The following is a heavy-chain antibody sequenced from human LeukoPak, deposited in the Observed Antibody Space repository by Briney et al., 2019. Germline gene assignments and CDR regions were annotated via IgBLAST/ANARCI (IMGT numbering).Heavy chain of an antibody. J-gene: IGHJ6*02. D-gene: IGHD5-18*01. CDR1: GFTFSNYW. CDR3: AGGYSYGPGRYYYYGMDV. Sequence: PGGSLRLSCATSGFTFSNYWMHWVRQAPGKGLVWVSRINTDGSSTNYADSVKGRFTISRDNAKNSLYLQMNSLRAEDTAVYYCAGGYSYGPGRYYYYGMDVWGQGTTVTVSS. V-gene: IGHV3-74*01. CDR2: INTDGSST.